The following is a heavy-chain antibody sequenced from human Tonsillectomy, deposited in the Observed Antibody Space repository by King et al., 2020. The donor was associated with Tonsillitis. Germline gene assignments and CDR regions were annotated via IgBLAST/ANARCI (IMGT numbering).Heavy chain of an antibody. CDR1: GGSLSTYH. CDR2: THQSGST. V-gene: IGHV4-59*01. J-gene: IGHJ6*02. CDR3: ARLIAARAGINYYYFYGMDV. D-gene: IGHD6-6*01. Sequence: VQLQESGPGLVKPSETVSLTCTVSGGSLSTYHWTWIRQPPGKGLEWIGHTHQSGSTNYNPSLKSRVTISVDPSKNHFSLNLTSVTAADTAVYYCARLIAARAGINYYYFYGMDVWGQGTTVTVSS.